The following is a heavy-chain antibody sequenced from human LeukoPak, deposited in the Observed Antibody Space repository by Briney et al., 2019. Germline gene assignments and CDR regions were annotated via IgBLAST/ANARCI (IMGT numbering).Heavy chain of an antibody. CDR1: GYSFTSYW. Sequence: GESLKISCKGSGYSFTSYWIGWVRQMPGKGLEWMGIIYPGDSDTRYSPSFQGQVTISADKSISTAYLQWSSLKASDTAMYYCARTYVWGSYRPCYFDYWGQGTLVTVSS. CDR3: ARTYVWGSYRPCYFDY. V-gene: IGHV5-51*01. D-gene: IGHD3-16*02. J-gene: IGHJ4*02. CDR2: IYPGDSDT.